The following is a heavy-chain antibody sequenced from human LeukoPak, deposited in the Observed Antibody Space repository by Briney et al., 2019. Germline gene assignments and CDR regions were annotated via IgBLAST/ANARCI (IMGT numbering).Heavy chain of an antibody. CDR2: ISRNSRYI. D-gene: IGHD6-13*01. CDR3: ARVAEAAAFDS. J-gene: IGHJ4*02. CDR1: GFTFSSYS. V-gene: IGHV3-21*06. Sequence: GGSLRLSCAASGFTFSSYSMNWVRQAPGKGLERVSSISRNSRYIYYADSMRGRFTISRDNAKNSLYLQMNSLKPEDTAVYYCARVAEAAAFDSWGQGTLVTVSS.